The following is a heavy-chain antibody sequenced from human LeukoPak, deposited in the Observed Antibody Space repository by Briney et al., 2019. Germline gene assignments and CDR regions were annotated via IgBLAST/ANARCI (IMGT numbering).Heavy chain of an antibody. CDR3: ARAFYDHDAFDI. V-gene: IGHV3-30*04. CDR1: GFAFKTYA. CDR2: ISYDGSNK. Sequence: GGSLRLSCAASGFAFKTYAIHWARQAPGKGLEWVAVISYDGSNKYYVDSVKGRFTISRDNSKNTLYLQMNSLRAEDTAVYYCARAFYDHDAFDIWGQGTMVTVSS. D-gene: IGHD2/OR15-2a*01. J-gene: IGHJ3*02.